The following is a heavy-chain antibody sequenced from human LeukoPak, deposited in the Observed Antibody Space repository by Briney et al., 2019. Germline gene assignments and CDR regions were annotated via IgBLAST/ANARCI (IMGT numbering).Heavy chain of an antibody. CDR2: IYYSGST. CDR3: ARSGLLWFGSFDY. J-gene: IGHJ4*02. Sequence: SETLSLTCTVSGGSISSSSYYWGWIRQPPGKGLEWIGSIYYSGSTYYNPSLKSRVTISVDTSKNQFSLKLSSVTAADTAAYYCARSGLLWFGSFDYWGQGTLVTVSS. CDR1: GGSISSSSYY. D-gene: IGHD3-10*01. V-gene: IGHV4-39*01.